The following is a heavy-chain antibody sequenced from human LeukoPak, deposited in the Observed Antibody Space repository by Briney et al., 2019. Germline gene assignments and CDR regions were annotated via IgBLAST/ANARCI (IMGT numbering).Heavy chain of an antibody. Sequence: PGGSLRLSCAASGFIFSSYSMNWVRQAPGKGLEWVSYISSSSSTIYYADSVKGRFTISRDNAKNSLYLQMNSLRAEDTAVYYCARESSGWYWYMDVWGKGTTVTVSS. CDR3: ARESSGWYWYMDV. D-gene: IGHD6-19*01. J-gene: IGHJ6*03. V-gene: IGHV3-48*01. CDR1: GFIFSSYS. CDR2: ISSSSSTI.